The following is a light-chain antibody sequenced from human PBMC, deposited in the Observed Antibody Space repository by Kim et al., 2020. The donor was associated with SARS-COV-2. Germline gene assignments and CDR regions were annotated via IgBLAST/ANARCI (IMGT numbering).Light chain of an antibody. V-gene: IGKV1-5*01. Sequence: DIQMTQSPSTLSASVGDRVTITCRASQSISSWLAWYQQKPGKAPKLLIYVASSLESGVPSRFSGSGSGTDFTLTISSLQPDDFATYYCQQYKSLGTFGQGTKVDIK. CDR2: VAS. CDR3: QQYKSLGT. CDR1: QSISSW. J-gene: IGKJ1*01.